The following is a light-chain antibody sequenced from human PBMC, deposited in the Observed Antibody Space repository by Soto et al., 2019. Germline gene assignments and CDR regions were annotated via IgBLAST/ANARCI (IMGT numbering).Light chain of an antibody. CDR1: SSDIGGYNY. CDR2: EVS. J-gene: IGLJ1*01. V-gene: IGLV2-14*01. Sequence: QSALTQPASVSGSPGQSITISCAGTSSDIGGYNYVSWYQQHPGKAPKVIIYEVSNRPSGVSDRFSGSKSGNTASLTISGLQAEDEADYYCSSFTPPSTLYVFGSGTTLTVL. CDR3: SSFTPPSTLYV.